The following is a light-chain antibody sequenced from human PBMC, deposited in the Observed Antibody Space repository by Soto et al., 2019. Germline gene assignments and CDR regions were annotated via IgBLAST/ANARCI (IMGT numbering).Light chain of an antibody. V-gene: IGKV2-24*01. J-gene: IGKJ5*01. CDR1: RGLVASDGNAY. CDR2: KVS. Sequence: EIVLTQTPLFSPVTLGQPASISCRSSRGLVASDGNAYLTWLHQRPGQPPRPLIYKVSQRLSGVPDRFSGSGAGTDFTLHISRVEAEDVGTYFCMQATQLRTFGQGTRLEI. CDR3: MQATQLRT.